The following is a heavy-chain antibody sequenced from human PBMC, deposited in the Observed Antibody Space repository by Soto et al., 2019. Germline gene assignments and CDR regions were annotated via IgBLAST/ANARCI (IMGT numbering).Heavy chain of an antibody. D-gene: IGHD6-19*01. CDR1: GFTFDDYA. J-gene: IGHJ4*02. CDR3: AKDRGLVLSVYFDS. Sequence: EVQLVESGGGLVQPGRSLRLSCAASGFTFDDYAMHWVRQAPGKGLEWVSGISWNSGSIVYADSVKGRFTISRDNAKNSLYLKMNSLRAEDTALYYCAKDRGLVLSVYFDSGGQGTLVTVAS. CDR2: ISWNSGSI. V-gene: IGHV3-9*01.